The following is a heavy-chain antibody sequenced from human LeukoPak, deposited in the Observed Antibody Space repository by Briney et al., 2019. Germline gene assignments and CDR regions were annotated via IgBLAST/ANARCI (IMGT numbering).Heavy chain of an antibody. CDR2: IYYSGST. CDR3: ARTLWEQQLWFDP. V-gene: IGHV4-59*13. D-gene: IGHD6-13*01. J-gene: IGHJ5*02. Sequence: SETLSLTCTVSGGSISRYYWSWIWQPPGKGLEWIGYIYYSGSTNYNPSRKSRVTISVDTSKNQFSLKLSSVTAADTAVYYCARTLWEQQLWFDPWGQGTLVTVSS. CDR1: GGSISRYY.